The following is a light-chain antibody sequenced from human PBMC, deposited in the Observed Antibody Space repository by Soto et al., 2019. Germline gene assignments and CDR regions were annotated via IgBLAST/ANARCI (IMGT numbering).Light chain of an antibody. J-gene: IGLJ2*01. CDR3: EVWDDSLNGLVV. Sequence: QSVLTQPPSASGTPGQRVTISCSGSRSNIGSHTVSWYQQVPGAAPKLLIHTNNQRPSGVTDRFSGSKSGTSASLAISGLQSEDEADYYCEVWDDSLNGLVVFGGGTKLTVL. V-gene: IGLV1-44*01. CDR2: TNN. CDR1: RSNIGSHT.